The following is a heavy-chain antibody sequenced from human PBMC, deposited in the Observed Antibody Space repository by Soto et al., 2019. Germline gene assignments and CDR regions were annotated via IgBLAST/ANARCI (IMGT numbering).Heavy chain of an antibody. CDR2: ISYDGSNK. D-gene: IGHD2-2*01. Sequence: QVQLVESGGGVVQPGRSLRLSCAASGFTFSSYGMHWVRQAPGKGLEWVAVISYDGSNKYYADSVKGRFTISRDNSKNTLYLQMNSLRAEDTAVYYCAKDRVPSADDGYFQRWGQGTLVTVSS. V-gene: IGHV3-30*18. J-gene: IGHJ1*01. CDR3: AKDRVPSADDGYFQR. CDR1: GFTFSSYG.